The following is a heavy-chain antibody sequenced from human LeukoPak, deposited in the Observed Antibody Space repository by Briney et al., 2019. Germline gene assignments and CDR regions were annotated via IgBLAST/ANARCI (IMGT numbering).Heavy chain of an antibody. D-gene: IGHD6-19*01. Sequence: PGGSLRLSCAASGFTFRSYSMNWVRQAPGKGLEWVSSMSSSSTYIYYADSLRGRFTISRDNAKNSLYLQMNSLRAEDTAVYYCARDTGAVAGTEFQYWGEGTLVPVSS. CDR1: GFTFRSYS. CDR2: MSSSSTYI. J-gene: IGHJ4*02. CDR3: ARDTGAVAGTEFQY. V-gene: IGHV3-21*01.